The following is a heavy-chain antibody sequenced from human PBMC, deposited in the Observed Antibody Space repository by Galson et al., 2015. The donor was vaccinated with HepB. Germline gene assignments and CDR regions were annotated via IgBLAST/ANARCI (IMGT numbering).Heavy chain of an antibody. V-gene: IGHV1-46*01. J-gene: IGHJ4*02. CDR1: GFTFTTYY. D-gene: IGHD1-26*01. CDR2: INPSGDTT. CDR3: ARDSGTYSFDF. Sequence: SVKVSCKASGFTFTTYYMHWVRQAPGQGLEWMGIINPSGDTTNSAQKFQGRVTMTRDTSTSTVYMELSSLRSEDTAVYYCARDSGTYSFDFWGQGTLVTVSS.